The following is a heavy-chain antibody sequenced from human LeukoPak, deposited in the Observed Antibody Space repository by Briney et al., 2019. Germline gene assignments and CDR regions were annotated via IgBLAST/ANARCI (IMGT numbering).Heavy chain of an antibody. Sequence: GGSLRLSCAASGFTFSSNAMTWVRQAPGKGLEWVSAISGSGGSTYYADSVKGRFTISRDNSKNTLYLQMNSLRAEDTAVYYCAKDDSRGHFDYWGQGTLVTVSS. CDR1: GFTFSSNA. V-gene: IGHV3-23*01. CDR3: AKDDSRGHFDY. D-gene: IGHD6-13*01. J-gene: IGHJ4*02. CDR2: ISGSGGST.